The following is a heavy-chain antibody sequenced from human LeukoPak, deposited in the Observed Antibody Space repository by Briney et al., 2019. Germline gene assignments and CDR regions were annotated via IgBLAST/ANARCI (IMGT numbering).Heavy chain of an antibody. CDR2: VNHSGST. Sequence: SETLSLTCAVYGGSFSGYYWSWIRQPPGKGLEWIGEVNHSGSTNYNPSLKSRVTISVDTSKNQFSLKLSSVTAADTAEDYGARGGGYSYGFITRNSVGGFDYWGRGTLVTVS. CDR3: ARGGGYSYGFITRNSVGGFDY. V-gene: IGHV4-34*01. J-gene: IGHJ4*02. CDR1: GGSFSGYY. D-gene: IGHD5-18*01.